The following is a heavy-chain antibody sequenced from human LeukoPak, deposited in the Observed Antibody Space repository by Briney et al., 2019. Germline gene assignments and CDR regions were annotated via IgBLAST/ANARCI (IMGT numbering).Heavy chain of an antibody. CDR2: ISSGGDIM. Sequence: GGSLRLSCAASGLRFSDYYVSWIRQAPGKGLQWVSYISSGGDIMHYADSVKGRFTSSRDNAKNSGYLEMSSLGAEDTAVYYCATNLIGAGEYFQQWGQGTLVTVSS. V-gene: IGHV3-11*01. D-gene: IGHD2/OR15-2a*01. CDR1: GLRFSDYY. CDR3: ATNLIGAGEYFQQ. J-gene: IGHJ1*01.